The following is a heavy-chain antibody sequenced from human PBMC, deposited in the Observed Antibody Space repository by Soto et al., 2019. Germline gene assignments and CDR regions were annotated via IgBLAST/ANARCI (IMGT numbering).Heavy chain of an antibody. CDR1: GFTVSSNY. Sequence: GGSLRLSCAASGFTVSSNYMSWVRQAPGKGLEWVSVIYSGGSTYYADSVKGRFTISRDNSKNTLYLQMNSLRAEDTAVYYCARGLAVADPWYFDYWGQGTLVTVSS. CDR3: ARGLAVADPWYFDY. V-gene: IGHV3-66*01. D-gene: IGHD6-19*01. CDR2: IYSGGST. J-gene: IGHJ4*02.